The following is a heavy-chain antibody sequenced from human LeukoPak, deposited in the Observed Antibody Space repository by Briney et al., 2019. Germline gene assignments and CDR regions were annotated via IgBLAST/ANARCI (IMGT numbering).Heavy chain of an antibody. CDR2: IYFSGIT. J-gene: IGHJ4*02. CDR3: ASQHWGSNYFDY. V-gene: IGHV4-59*01. D-gene: IGHD7-27*01. CDR1: SGSIDTVY. Sequence: SETLSLTCTVSSGSIDTVYWSWIRQPPGKGLEWIGYIYFSGITSYNPSLKSRVTISIDTSKNQSSLKVTSVTAADTAVYYCASQHWGSNYFDYWGQGTPVTVSS.